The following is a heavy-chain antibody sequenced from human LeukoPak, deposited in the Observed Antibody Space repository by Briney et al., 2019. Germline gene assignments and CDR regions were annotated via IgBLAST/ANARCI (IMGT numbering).Heavy chain of an antibody. V-gene: IGHV4-34*01. CDR1: GGSFSGYY. Sequence: PSETLSLTCAVYGGSFSGYYWSWIRQPPGKGLEWIGEINHSGSTNYTPSLKSRVTISVDTSKHQFSLKVTSLTAADTAVYYCARREYSGSYLIIDYWGQGTLVTVSS. J-gene: IGHJ4*02. D-gene: IGHD1-26*01. CDR2: INHSGST. CDR3: ARREYSGSYLIIDY.